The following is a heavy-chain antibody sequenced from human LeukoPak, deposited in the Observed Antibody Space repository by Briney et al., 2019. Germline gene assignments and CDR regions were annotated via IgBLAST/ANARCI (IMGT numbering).Heavy chain of an antibody. CDR1: GFTFSSYS. Sequence: GGSLRLSCAASGFTFSSYSMNWVRQAPGKGLEWVSSISSSRSYIYYADPVKGRFTISRDNAKNSLYLQMNSLGAEDTAVYYCARMFDNGYEDWVTGWGRGTLVTVS. CDR3: ARMFDNGYEDWVTG. CDR2: ISSSRSYI. V-gene: IGHV3-21*01. J-gene: IGHJ4*02. D-gene: IGHD5-12*01.